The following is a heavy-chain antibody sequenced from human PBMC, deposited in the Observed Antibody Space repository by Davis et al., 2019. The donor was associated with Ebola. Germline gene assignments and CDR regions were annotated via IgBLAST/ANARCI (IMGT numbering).Heavy chain of an antibody. CDR1: GFTFSSYS. V-gene: IGHV3-21*01. Sequence: PGGSLRLSCAASGFTFSSYSMNWVRQAPGKGLEWVSSISSSSSYIYYADSVKGRFTISRDNAKNSLYLQMNSLRAEDTAVYYCARGTAGRWQLPMQSPFDYWGQGTLVTVSS. D-gene: IGHD2-15*01. CDR2: ISSSSSYI. CDR3: ARGTAGRWQLPMQSPFDY. J-gene: IGHJ4*02.